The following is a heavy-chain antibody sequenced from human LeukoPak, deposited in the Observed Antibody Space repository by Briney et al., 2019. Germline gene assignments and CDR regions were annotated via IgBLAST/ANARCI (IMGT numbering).Heavy chain of an antibody. J-gene: IGHJ4*02. CDR1: GFTFDDYA. CDR2: ISWNSGSI. CDR3: AKDLTHYYDSSGYFDH. V-gene: IGHV3-9*03. D-gene: IGHD3-22*01. Sequence: GRSLRLSCEASGFTFDDYAMHWVRQAPGKGLEWVSGISWNSGSIGYADSVKGRFTISRDNAKNSLYLQMNSLRAEDMALYYCAKDLTHYYDSSGYFDHWGQGTLVTVSS.